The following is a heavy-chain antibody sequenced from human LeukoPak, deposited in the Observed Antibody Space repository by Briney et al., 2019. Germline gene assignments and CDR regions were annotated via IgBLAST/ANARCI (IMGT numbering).Heavy chain of an antibody. CDR1: GFTFSSYA. D-gene: IGHD2-15*01. CDR2: ISGSGGRT. V-gene: IGHV3-23*01. Sequence: PGGSLRLSCAASGFTFSSYAMSWVRQAPGKGLEWVSAISGSGGRTYYADSVKGRFTISRDNSMNTLYLQMNSLRAEDTAVYYCAKDGCSGGSCYSFWFDPWGQGTLVTVSS. J-gene: IGHJ5*02. CDR3: AKDGCSGGSCYSFWFDP.